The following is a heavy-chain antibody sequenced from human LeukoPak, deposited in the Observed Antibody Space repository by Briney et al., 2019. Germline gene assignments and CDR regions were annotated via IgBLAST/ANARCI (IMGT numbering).Heavy chain of an antibody. Sequence: PGGSLRLSCAASGFTVSSNYMSWVRRAPGKGLEWVSVIYSGGSTYYADSVKGRFTISRDNSKNTLYLQMNSLRAEDTAVYYCARGDSSGYYPFDYWGQGTLVTVSS. CDR1: GFTVSSNY. V-gene: IGHV3-53*01. CDR2: IYSGGST. J-gene: IGHJ4*02. D-gene: IGHD3-22*01. CDR3: ARGDSSGYYPFDY.